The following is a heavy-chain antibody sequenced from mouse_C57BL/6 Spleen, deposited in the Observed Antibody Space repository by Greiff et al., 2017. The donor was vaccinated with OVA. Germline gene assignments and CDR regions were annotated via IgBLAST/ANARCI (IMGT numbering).Heavy chain of an antibody. CDR3: ARSGRTGDY. J-gene: IGHJ2*01. Sequence: VQLQQPGAELVRPGSSVKLSCKASGYTFTSYWMDWVKQRPGQGLEWIGNIYPSDSETHYNQKFKDKATLTVDKSSSTAYMQLSSLTSEDSAVYYCARSGRTGDYWGQGTTLTVSS. D-gene: IGHD3-1*01. CDR1: GYTFTSYW. CDR2: IYPSDSET. V-gene: IGHV1-61*01.